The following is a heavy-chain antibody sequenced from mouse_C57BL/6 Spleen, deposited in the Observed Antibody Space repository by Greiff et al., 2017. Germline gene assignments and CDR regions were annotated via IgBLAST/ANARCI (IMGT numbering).Heavy chain of an antibody. CDR1: GYTFTDYE. J-gene: IGHJ2*01. Sequence: VQLQQSGAELVRPGASVTLSCKASGYTFTDYEMHWVKQTPVHGLEWIGAIDPETGGTAYNQKFKGKAILTADKSSSTAYMELRSLTSEDSAVYYCTRDGIYYGNYYFDYWGQGTTLTVSS. CDR3: TRDGIYYGNYYFDY. V-gene: IGHV1-15*01. CDR2: IDPETGGT. D-gene: IGHD2-1*01.